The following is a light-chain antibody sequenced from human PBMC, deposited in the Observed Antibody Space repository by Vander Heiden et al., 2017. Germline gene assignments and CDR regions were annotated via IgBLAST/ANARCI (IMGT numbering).Light chain of an antibody. CDR1: TGAVNSGYY. CDR3: LLYYDGAWV. V-gene: IGLV7-43*01. Sequence: QTVVTPQPSLTVSPGRTVTLTCASSTGAVNSGYYPNWFQQKPGQAPRVLIYSTNNKHTWTAARFSGSLLGGIAALTLSGVQAEDEADYYCLLYYDGAWVFGGGTKLTVL. CDR2: STN. J-gene: IGLJ3*02.